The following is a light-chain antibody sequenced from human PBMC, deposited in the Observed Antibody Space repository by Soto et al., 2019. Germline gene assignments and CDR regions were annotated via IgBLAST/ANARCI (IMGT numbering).Light chain of an antibody. CDR1: QSFGTN. CDR3: QQYNNWPRT. V-gene: IGKV3-15*01. CDR2: GAS. J-gene: IGKJ1*01. Sequence: EIVMTQSPATVSVSPGETATLSCRASQSFGTNLAWYQQTPGQPPRLLIYGASIRATGVPARFSGSGSGTEFTLTISSLQSEDFAVYYCQQYNNWPRTFGQGTKVDIK.